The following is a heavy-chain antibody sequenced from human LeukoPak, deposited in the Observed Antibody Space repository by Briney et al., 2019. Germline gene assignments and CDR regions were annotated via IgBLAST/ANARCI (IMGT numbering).Heavy chain of an antibody. J-gene: IGHJ4*02. D-gene: IGHD3-10*01. V-gene: IGHV3-30*18. Sequence: GRSLRLSCVASGFTFRNYAMHWVRQGPGKGLEWVALLSHDGSIEYYTGSVRGRFTISGDNSKNTLFLQMDSLRDEDTAVYYCAKCRLVRGTFTMVARDALDYWGQGTLVTVSS. CDR1: GFTFRNYA. CDR2: LSHDGSIE. CDR3: AKCRLVRGTFTMVARDALDY.